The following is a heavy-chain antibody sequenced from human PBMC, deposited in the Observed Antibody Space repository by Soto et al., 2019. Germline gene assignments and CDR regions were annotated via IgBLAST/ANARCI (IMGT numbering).Heavy chain of an antibody. CDR2: IYYSGST. J-gene: IGHJ4*02. CDR3: ARPGPGEGNFDY. V-gene: IGHV4-39*01. Sequence: SETLSLTCTVSGGSISSSSYYWGWIRQPPGKGLEWIGSIYYSGSTYYNPSLKSRVTISVDTSKNQFSLKLSSVTAADTAVYYCARPGPGEGNFDYWGQGTLVTVSS. CDR1: GGSISSSSYY.